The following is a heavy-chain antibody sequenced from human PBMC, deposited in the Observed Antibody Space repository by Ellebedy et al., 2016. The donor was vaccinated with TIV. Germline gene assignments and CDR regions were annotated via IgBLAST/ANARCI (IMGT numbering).Heavy chain of an antibody. D-gene: IGHD1-26*01. Sequence: PGGSLRLSCSASGFTFSSYAMHWVRQAPGKGLEYVSAISSKGGSTYYTDSVKGRFTISRDNSKNTLYLPMSSLRTEDTAVYSCVKDADGGSGNYYLRDLFDYWGQGTLVTVSS. CDR3: VKDADGGSGNYYLRDLFDY. CDR2: ISSKGGST. CDR1: GFTFSSYA. J-gene: IGHJ4*02. V-gene: IGHV3-64D*06.